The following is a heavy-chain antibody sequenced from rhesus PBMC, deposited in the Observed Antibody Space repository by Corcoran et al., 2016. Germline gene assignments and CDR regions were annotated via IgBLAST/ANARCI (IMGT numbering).Heavy chain of an antibody. CDR2: IYGSGSST. CDR1: GGSISSSY. Sequence: QLPLQESGPGLVQPSETLSVTCAVSGGSISSSYWSWLREASGKGLEWIGYIYGSGSSTNHNPSLKSRVTLSVDTSKNQLSLKLSSVTAADTAVYYCASEYSNYASYWGQGVLVTVSS. J-gene: IGHJ4*01. CDR3: ASEYSNYASY. V-gene: IGHV4-169*02. D-gene: IGHD4-23*01.